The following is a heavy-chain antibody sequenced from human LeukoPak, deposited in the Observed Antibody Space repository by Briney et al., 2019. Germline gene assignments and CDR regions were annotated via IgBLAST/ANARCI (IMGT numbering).Heavy chain of an antibody. D-gene: IGHD2-8*01. CDR1: GGSISSYY. Sequence: SETLSLTCTVSGGSISSYYWSWIRQPPGKGLEWIGYIYYSGSTNYNPSLKSRVTISVDTSKNQFSLKLSSVTAADTALYYCARRDNNNGWYFDLWGRGTLVTVSS. V-gene: IGHV4-59*08. J-gene: IGHJ2*01. CDR2: IYYSGST. CDR3: ARRDNNNGWYFDL.